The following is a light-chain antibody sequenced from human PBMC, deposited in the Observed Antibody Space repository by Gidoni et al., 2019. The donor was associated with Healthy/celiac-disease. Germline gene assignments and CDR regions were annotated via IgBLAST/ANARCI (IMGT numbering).Light chain of an antibody. J-gene: IGKJ4*01. Sequence: DIVMTRSPGSLAVSLGERTTINFTSRQSVLYSSNNKNYLALYQQKPGPPPKLLLYWATTRESGVHDRISGSRSGTDFTLTISSLQAEDVAVYYCQQYNSTPLTFGGXTKLEIK. V-gene: IGKV4-1*01. CDR1: QSVLYSSNNKNY. CDR3: QQYNSTPLT. CDR2: WAT.